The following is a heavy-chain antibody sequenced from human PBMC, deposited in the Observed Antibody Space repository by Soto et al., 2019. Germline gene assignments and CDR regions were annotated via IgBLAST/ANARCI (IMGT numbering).Heavy chain of an antibody. CDR2: IYFSGTT. D-gene: IGHD3-22*01. J-gene: IGHJ5*02. CDR3: ARRDRSGFSYWLDT. V-gene: IGHV4-31*03. CDR1: GGSISSGDYY. Sequence: QVQLQESGPGLVKPSQTLSLTCTVSGGSISSGDYYWSWIRQHPGKGLEWIGTIYFSGTTYYNPSLKSGVTISVDTSKNQFSLNLSSVTAADTAVYYCARRDRSGFSYWLDTWGQGTLVTVSS.